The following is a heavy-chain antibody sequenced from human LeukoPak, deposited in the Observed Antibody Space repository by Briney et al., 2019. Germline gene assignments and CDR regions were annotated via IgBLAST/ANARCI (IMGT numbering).Heavy chain of an antibody. D-gene: IGHD3-3*01. CDR1: GYTFTSYG. CDR3: ARDILDFWSDLNHHDY. CDR2: ISAYNGNT. J-gene: IGHJ4*02. V-gene: IGHV1-18*01. Sequence: ASVKVPCKASGYTFTSYGICWLRQAPGQGLEWMGWISAYNGNTNYAQKLQGRVTMTTDTSTSTAYMELRSLRSDDTAVYYCARDILDFWSDLNHHDYWGQGTLVTVSS.